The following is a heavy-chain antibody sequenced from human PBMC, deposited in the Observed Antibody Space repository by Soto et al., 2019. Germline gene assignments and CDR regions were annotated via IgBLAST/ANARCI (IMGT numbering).Heavy chain of an antibody. D-gene: IGHD2-15*01. V-gene: IGHV4-30-2*01. CDR3: VSGGYYYAIDV. J-gene: IGHJ6*02. CDR1: GASVSSGVFS. CDR2: ISHGGST. Sequence: SETLSLTCAVSGASVSSGVFSWNWIRQPPGQGLEWIGYISHGGSTHYTPSLRRRVSISVDRTRTVISLNLSSMSAADTAVYFCVSGGYYYAIDVWGQGTTVTVSS.